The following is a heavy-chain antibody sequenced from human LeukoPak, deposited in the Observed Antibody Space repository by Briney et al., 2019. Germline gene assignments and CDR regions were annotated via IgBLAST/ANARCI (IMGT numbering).Heavy chain of an antibody. V-gene: IGHV4-4*02. CDR1: GGSLSSSNG. D-gene: IGHD4-17*01. J-gene: IGHJ2*01. Sequence: SDPLTLTCAVSGGSLSSSNGWSWVRQPPGKGLDWIGEIYQSGSTNYNPSLKSRVTISVDKSKNQFSLKLSSVTAADRAVYYCARKKGLRGYFDLGGRGTLVTVSS. CDR3: ARKKGLRGYFDL. CDR2: IYQSGST.